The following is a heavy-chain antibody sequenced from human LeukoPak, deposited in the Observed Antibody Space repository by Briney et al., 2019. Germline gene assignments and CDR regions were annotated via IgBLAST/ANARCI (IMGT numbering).Heavy chain of an antibody. Sequence: PGGSLRLSCTASGFTFGDYAMSWVRQAPGKGLEWVGFIRSKAYGGTTEYAASVKGRFTISRDDSKGIAYLQMNSLKTEDTAVYYCTRVKQQLASYHDYWGQGTLVTVSS. J-gene: IGHJ4*02. CDR1: GFTFGDYA. CDR2: IRSKAYGGTT. CDR3: TRVKQQLASYHDY. V-gene: IGHV3-49*04. D-gene: IGHD6-13*01.